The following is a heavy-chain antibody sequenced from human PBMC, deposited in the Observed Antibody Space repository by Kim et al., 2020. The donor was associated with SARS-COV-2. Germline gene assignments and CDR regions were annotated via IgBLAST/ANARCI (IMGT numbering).Heavy chain of an antibody. Sequence: GGSLRLSCVTSGFTFSDYALSWVRQAPGKGLEWVSAISGSGRTTYSADSVKGRFTISRDTSKNTVYLQMNSLRAEDMAIYYCARFDDSNGYYQYYFDYWGQGTLVTVSS. CDR1: GFTFSDYA. D-gene: IGHD3-22*01. CDR2: ISGSGRTT. CDR3: ARFDDSNGYYQYYFDY. J-gene: IGHJ4*02. V-gene: IGHV3-23*01.